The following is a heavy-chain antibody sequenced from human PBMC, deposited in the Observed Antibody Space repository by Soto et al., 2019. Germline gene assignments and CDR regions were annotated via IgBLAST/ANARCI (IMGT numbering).Heavy chain of an antibody. V-gene: IGHV6-1*01. D-gene: IGHD2-15*01. CDR3: ARVHCSAGTCLDGLDF. Sequence: LSLTCVISGDSVSSNGACWNWIRQSPSRGLQWLGRIYYRSKWFHDYAASVESRMAINPDTSRNQFSLQLNYVTPEGTAVYYCARVHCSAGTCLDGLDFWGQGTTVTVSS. CDR1: GDSVSSNGAC. J-gene: IGHJ6*02. CDR2: IYYRSKWFH.